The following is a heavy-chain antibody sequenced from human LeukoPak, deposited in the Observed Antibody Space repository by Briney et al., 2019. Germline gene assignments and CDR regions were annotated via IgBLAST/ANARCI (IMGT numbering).Heavy chain of an antibody. CDR2: IYYSGST. CDR1: GGSISSYY. V-gene: IGHV4-59*01. J-gene: IGHJ4*02. D-gene: IGHD3-10*01. CDR3: ARGYGVRGVYDY. Sequence: KPSETLSLTCTVSGGSISSYYWSWIRQPPGKGLEWIGYIYYSGSTNYNPSLKSRVTISVDTSKNQFSLKLSSVTAADTAVYYCARGYGVRGVYDYWGQGTLVTVSS.